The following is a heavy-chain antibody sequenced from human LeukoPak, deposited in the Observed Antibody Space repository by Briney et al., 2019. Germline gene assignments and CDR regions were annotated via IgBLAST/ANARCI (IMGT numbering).Heavy chain of an antibody. CDR2: VSWNSGSI. J-gene: IGHJ3*02. CDR1: GFTFDDYA. D-gene: IGHD5-24*01. V-gene: IGHV3-9*01. Sequence: GGSLRLSCAASGFTFDDYAMHWVRQAPGKGLEWVSGVSWNSGSIGYADSVKGRFTISRDNAKNSLYLQMNSLSAEDTALYYCAKVLDADDAFDIWGQGTMVTVSS. CDR3: AKVLDADDAFDI.